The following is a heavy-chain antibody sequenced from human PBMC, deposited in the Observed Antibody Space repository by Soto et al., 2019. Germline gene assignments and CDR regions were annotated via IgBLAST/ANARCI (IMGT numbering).Heavy chain of an antibody. CDR1: GGSISSGGYY. CDR3: ARDTEGPYDSLHYYGMDV. J-gene: IGHJ6*02. Sequence: PSETLSLTCTVSGGSISSGGYYWSWIRQHPGKGLEWIGYIYYSGSTYYNPSLKSRVTISVDTSKNQFSLKLSSVTAADTAVYYCARDTEGPYDSLHYYGMDVWGQGTTVTVSS. V-gene: IGHV4-31*03. D-gene: IGHD3-22*01. CDR2: IYYSGST.